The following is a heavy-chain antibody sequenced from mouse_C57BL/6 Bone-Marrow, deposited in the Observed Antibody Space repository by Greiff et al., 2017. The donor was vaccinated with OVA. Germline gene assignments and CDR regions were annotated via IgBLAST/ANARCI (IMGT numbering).Heavy chain of an antibody. Sequence: QVQLKESGAELVRPGTSVKVSCKASGYDFTNDLIEWVKQRPGQGLEWIGGINPGSGGTKYTEKFKGKATLTADKSSSTAYMQLSSLTSEDSAVYFCSRRYDSNPDYWGQGTTLTVSS. J-gene: IGHJ2*01. D-gene: IGHD2-5*01. CDR2: INPGSGGT. CDR3: SRRYDSNPDY. V-gene: IGHV1-54*01. CDR1: GYDFTNDL.